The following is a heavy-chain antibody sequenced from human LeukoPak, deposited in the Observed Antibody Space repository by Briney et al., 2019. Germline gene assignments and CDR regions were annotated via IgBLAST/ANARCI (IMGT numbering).Heavy chain of an antibody. CDR2: ISSSSTNM. CDR3: AREYSSSSGRSFDY. J-gene: IGHJ4*02. Sequence: GGSLRLSCAASGFTFSNAWMNWVRQAPGKGLQWVSYISSSSTNMYYADSVKGRFTISRDNAKNSLYLQMNSLRAEDTAVYYCAREYSSSSGRSFDYWGQGTLVTVSS. V-gene: IGHV3-48*01. CDR1: GFTFSNAW. D-gene: IGHD6-6*01.